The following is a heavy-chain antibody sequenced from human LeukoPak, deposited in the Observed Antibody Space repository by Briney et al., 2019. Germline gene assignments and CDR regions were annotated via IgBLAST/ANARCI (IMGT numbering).Heavy chain of an antibody. D-gene: IGHD5-12*01. CDR2: INPNSGGT. CDR3: ARRVGSGYGIYYYYYMDV. J-gene: IGHJ6*03. V-gene: IGHV1-2*02. Sequence: ASVKVSCKTSGYTFTGYYMHWVRQAPGQGLEWMGWINPNSGGTNYAQKFQGRVTMTRDTSISTAYMELSRLRSDDTAVYYCARRVGSGYGIYYYYYMDVWGKGTTVTVSS. CDR1: GYTFTGYY.